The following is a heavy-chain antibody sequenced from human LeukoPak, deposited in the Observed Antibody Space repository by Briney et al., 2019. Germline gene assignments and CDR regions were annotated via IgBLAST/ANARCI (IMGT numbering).Heavy chain of an antibody. CDR1: GFTFSDYQ. V-gene: IGHV3-11*04. J-gene: IGHJ4*02. CDR2: ITSSGSHK. Sequence: KPGGSLRLSCAASGFTFSDYQMTWIRQAPGKGLEWVSSITSSGSHKYFADSLKGRITISRDNVNKLFYLQMSSLRVEDTAFYYCAKGAGGSYGAYYFDSWGQGILVTVSS. D-gene: IGHD1-26*01. CDR3: AKGAGGSYGAYYFDS.